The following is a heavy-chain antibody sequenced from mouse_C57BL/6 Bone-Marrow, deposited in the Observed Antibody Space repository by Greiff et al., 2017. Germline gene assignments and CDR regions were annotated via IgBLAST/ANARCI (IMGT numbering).Heavy chain of an antibody. V-gene: IGHV5-12*01. D-gene: IGHD3-2*02. J-gene: IGHJ4*01. CDR1: GFTFSDYY. CDR2: ISNGGGST. CDR3: ARQTAHQGAMDY. Sequence: EVKLVESGGGLVQPGGSLKLSCAASGFTFSDYYMYWVRQTPEKRLEWVAYISNGGGSTYYPDTVKGRFIISRDNAKNTLYLQMSRLKSEDTAMYYCARQTAHQGAMDYWGQGTSVTVSS.